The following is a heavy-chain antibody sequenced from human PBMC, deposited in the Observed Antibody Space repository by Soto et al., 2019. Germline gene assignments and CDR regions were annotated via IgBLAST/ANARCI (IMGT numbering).Heavy chain of an antibody. J-gene: IGHJ4*02. CDR2: ISGSGGST. D-gene: IGHD5-12*01. V-gene: IGHV3-23*01. Sequence: EVQLLESGGGLVQPGGSLRLSCAASGFTFSSYAMSWVRQAPGKGLEWVSAISGSGGSTYYEDSVKGRFTISRDNSQNTLYLQMNSLRAEDTAVYSCAKIGSGYDFDYWGQGTLVTVSS. CDR3: AKIGSGYDFDY. CDR1: GFTFSSYA.